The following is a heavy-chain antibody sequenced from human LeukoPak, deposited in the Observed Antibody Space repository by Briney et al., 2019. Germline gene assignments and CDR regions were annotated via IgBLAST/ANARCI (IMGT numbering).Heavy chain of an antibody. V-gene: IGHV3-9*01. Sequence: GRSLRLSCAASGFSLDGYAMHWVRQAPGKGLEWVSGISWNSGYIGYADSVKDRFTISRDNAKNSLYLQMNSLRTEDTALYYCAKDTSAGYSNSWSDSWGQGTLVTVSS. CDR2: ISWNSGYI. CDR1: GFSLDGYA. CDR3: AKDTSAGYSNSWSDS. J-gene: IGHJ5*01. D-gene: IGHD1-26*01.